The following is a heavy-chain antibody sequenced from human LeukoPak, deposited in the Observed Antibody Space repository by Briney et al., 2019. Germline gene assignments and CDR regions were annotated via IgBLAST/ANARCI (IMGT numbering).Heavy chain of an antibody. CDR3: ARFFDYYDSSGYGGEFDY. CDR1: GGSISSSNFY. J-gene: IGHJ4*02. V-gene: IGHV4-39*07. CDR2: IYYSGST. D-gene: IGHD3-22*01. Sequence: SETLSLTCTVSGGSISSSNFYWGWIRQPPGKGLEWIGSIYYSGSTYYNPSLKSRVTISVDTSKNQFSLKLSSVTAADTAVYYCARFFDYYDSSGYGGEFDYWGQGTLVTVSS.